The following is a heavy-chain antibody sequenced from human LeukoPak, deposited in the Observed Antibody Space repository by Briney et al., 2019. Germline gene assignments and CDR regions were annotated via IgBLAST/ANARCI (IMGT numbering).Heavy chain of an antibody. V-gene: IGHV3-21*01. CDR1: GFTFSSYA. CDR3: ARAGNLSPMTTVTEWFDP. CDR2: ISSSSSYI. J-gene: IGHJ5*02. D-gene: IGHD4-11*01. Sequence: PGGSLRLSCAASGFTFSSYAMSWVRQAPGKGLEWVSSISSSSSYIYYADSVKGRFTISRDNAKNSLYLQMNSLRAEDTAVYYCARAGNLSPMTTVTEWFDPWGQGTLVTVSS.